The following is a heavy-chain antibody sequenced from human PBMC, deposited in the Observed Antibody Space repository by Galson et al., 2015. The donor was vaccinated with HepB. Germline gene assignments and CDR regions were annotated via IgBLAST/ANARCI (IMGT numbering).Heavy chain of an antibody. J-gene: IGHJ4*02. CDR1: GFTFRTYT. CDR2: IFHNGDKT. CDR3: AKDRVPDSRWPFDL. V-gene: IGHV3-23*01. Sequence: SLRLSCAASGFTFRTYTMTWVRQAPGKGLEWVSSIFHNGDKTFYADFVKGRFTISRDNSRNILYLQMNSLRADDTAVYYCAKDRVPDSRWPFDLWVQGTLVTVSS. D-gene: IGHD3-22*01.